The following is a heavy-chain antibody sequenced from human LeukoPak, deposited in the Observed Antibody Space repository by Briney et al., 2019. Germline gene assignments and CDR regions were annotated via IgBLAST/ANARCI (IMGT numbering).Heavy chain of an antibody. Sequence: GGSLRLSCAASGFTVSSNYMSWVRQAPGKGLEWASVIYSGGSTYYADSVKGRFTISRDNSKNTLYLQMNSLRAEDTAVYYCARDGTRDSSGWYDYYYGMDAWGQGTTVTVSS. CDR1: GFTVSSNY. D-gene: IGHD6-19*01. V-gene: IGHV3-53*01. J-gene: IGHJ6*02. CDR2: IYSGGST. CDR3: ARDGTRDSSGWYDYYYGMDA.